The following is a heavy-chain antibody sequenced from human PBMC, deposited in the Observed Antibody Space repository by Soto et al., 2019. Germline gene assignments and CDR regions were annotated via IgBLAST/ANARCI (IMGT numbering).Heavy chain of an antibody. V-gene: IGHV1-18*01. Sequence: ASVKVSCKTYGYSFSSYGINWVRQAPGQGLEWMGWINTKTGNRNYAQKFEDRVTMTTATSTSTVYLELRSLRSDDTAVYFCARDRLRGYDSSGFYSWGQGTLVNVSS. D-gene: IGHD3-22*01. CDR1: GYSFSSYG. J-gene: IGHJ4*02. CDR3: ARDRLRGYDSSGFYS. CDR2: INTKTGNR.